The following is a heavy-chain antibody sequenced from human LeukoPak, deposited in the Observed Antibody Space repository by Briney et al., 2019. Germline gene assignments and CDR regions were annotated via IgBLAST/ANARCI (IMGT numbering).Heavy chain of an antibody. CDR1: GFIFSNFA. V-gene: IGHV3-30-3*01. CDR2: IPYDGSDN. Sequence: GGSLRLSCAASGFIFSNFAMHWVRQAPGKGLEWVAVIPYDGSDNYYADSVKGRFTISRDNSKNTLYLQMNSLRAEDTAVYYCARAPGGFHYYDSSCYYPPSTWGQGTLVTVSS. D-gene: IGHD3-22*01. CDR3: ARAPGGFHYYDSSCYYPPST. J-gene: IGHJ5*02.